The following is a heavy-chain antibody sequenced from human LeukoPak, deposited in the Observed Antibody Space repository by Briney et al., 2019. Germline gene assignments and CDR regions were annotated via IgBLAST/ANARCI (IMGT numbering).Heavy chain of an antibody. Sequence: ASVKVSCKASGYTFTSYYMHWVRQAPGQGLEWMGLINPTGGSTSYAQKFQGRVTMTRDMSTSTVYMELSSLRSEDTAVYYCARVLGDYVWFDPWGQGTLVTVSS. V-gene: IGHV1-46*01. D-gene: IGHD4-17*01. J-gene: IGHJ5*02. CDR1: GYTFTSYY. CDR2: INPTGGST. CDR3: ARVLGDYVWFDP.